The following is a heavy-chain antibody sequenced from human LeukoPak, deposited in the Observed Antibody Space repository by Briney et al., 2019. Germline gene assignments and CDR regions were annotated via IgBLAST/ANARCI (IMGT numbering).Heavy chain of an antibody. CDR2: IYYSGST. Sequence: SETLSLTCTVSGGSISSYYWSWIRQPPGKGLEWIGYIYYSGSTNYNPSLKSRVTISVDTSKNQFSLKLSSVTAADTAVYYCASFILGEDGRPPRDDAFDIWGQGTMVTVSS. J-gene: IGHJ3*02. CDR1: GGSISSYY. V-gene: IGHV4-59*01. D-gene: IGHD3-16*01. CDR3: ASFILGEDGRPPRDDAFDI.